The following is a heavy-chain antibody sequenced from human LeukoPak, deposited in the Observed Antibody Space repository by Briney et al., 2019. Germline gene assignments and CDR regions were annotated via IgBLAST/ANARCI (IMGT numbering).Heavy chain of an antibody. V-gene: IGHV3-23*01. CDR3: ANSGGSSHYYYYGMDV. Sequence: GGSLRLSCAASGFTFSSYAMSWVRQAPGKGLEWVSAISGSGGSTYYAESVKGRFTISRDNSKNTLYLQMNSLRAEDTAVYYCANSGGSSHYYYYGMDVWGQGTTVTVSS. D-gene: IGHD1-26*01. J-gene: IGHJ6*02. CDR1: GFTFSSYA. CDR2: ISGSGGST.